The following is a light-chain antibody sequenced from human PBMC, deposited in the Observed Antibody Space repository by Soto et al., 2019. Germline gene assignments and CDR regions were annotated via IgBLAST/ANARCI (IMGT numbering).Light chain of an antibody. Sequence: QSALTQPASVSGSPGQSITISCTGTSSDVGSYNLVSWYQQHPGKAPKLMIYEVSKRPSGVSNRFSGSKSGNTASLTISGLQAEDEAEYYCCSYAGTYYVFGTGTKLTVL. J-gene: IGLJ1*01. V-gene: IGLV2-23*02. CDR1: SSDVGSYNL. CDR3: CSYAGTYYV. CDR2: EVS.